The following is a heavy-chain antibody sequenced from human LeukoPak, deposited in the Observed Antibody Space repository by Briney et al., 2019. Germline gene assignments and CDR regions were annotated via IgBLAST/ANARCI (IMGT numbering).Heavy chain of an antibody. CDR2: INPNSGGT. D-gene: IGHD3-9*01. CDR1: GYTFTGNY. V-gene: IGHV1-2*02. CDR3: ARCTVMTGWYYYYGMDV. J-gene: IGHJ6*02. Sequence: GASVTVSCTASGYTFTGNYMHWVRQAPGQGHEWMGWINPNSGGTNYAQKFQGRVTMTRDTSISTAYMELSRLRSDDTAVYYCARCTVMTGWYYYYGMDVWGQGTTVTVSS.